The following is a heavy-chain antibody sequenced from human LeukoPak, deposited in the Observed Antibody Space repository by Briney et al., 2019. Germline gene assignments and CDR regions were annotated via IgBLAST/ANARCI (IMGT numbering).Heavy chain of an antibody. CDR1: GGSISSASYY. CDR2: IYTSGST. J-gene: IGHJ4*02. D-gene: IGHD6-13*01. Sequence: SQTLSLTCTVPGGSISSASYYWSWIRQPAGKGLEWIGRIYTSGSTNYNPSLKSRVTISVDTSKNQFSLKLSSVTAADTAVYYCAMRERLAAAFDYWGQGTLVTVSS. V-gene: IGHV4-61*02. CDR3: AMRERLAAAFDY.